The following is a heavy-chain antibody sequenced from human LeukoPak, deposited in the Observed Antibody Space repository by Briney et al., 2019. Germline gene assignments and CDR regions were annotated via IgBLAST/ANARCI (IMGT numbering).Heavy chain of an antibody. D-gene: IGHD2-2*01. CDR2: INWNGGST. J-gene: IGHJ4*02. CDR3: ATYRQVPLPFES. CDR1: GFTFDDSV. Sequence: GGSLGLSCAASGFTFDDSVMSWVRQAPGRGLEWVSSINWNGGSTGYADSVKGRFTISRDNAKNSLYLQMNSLRAEDTALYYCATYRQVPLPFESWGQGTLVTVSS. V-gene: IGHV3-20*04.